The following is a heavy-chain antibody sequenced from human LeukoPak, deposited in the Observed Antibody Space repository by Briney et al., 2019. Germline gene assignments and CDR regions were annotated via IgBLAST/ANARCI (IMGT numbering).Heavy chain of an antibody. CDR3: AKPNDFWSGYPHYFDY. CDR1: GFTFSSYS. Sequence: GGSLRLSCAASGFTFSSYSMNWVRQAPGKGLEWVAFIRFDGVNKYYADSVKGRFTISRDNSKNTLYLQMNSLRVEDTAVYYCAKPNDFWSGYPHYFDYWGQGTLVIVSS. CDR2: IRFDGVNK. D-gene: IGHD3-3*01. V-gene: IGHV3-30*02. J-gene: IGHJ4*02.